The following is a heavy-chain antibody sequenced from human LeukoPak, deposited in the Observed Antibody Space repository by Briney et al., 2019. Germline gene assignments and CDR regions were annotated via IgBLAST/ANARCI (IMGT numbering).Heavy chain of an antibody. Sequence: ASVKVSCKASGYTFIGYYMHWVRQAPGQGLEWMGWINPNSGGTNYAQKFQGRVTMTRDTSISTAYMELSRLRSDDTAVYYCARLLDYYDSSGAFDIWGQGTMVTVSS. CDR2: INPNSGGT. CDR1: GYTFIGYY. D-gene: IGHD3-22*01. J-gene: IGHJ3*02. V-gene: IGHV1-2*02. CDR3: ARLLDYYDSSGAFDI.